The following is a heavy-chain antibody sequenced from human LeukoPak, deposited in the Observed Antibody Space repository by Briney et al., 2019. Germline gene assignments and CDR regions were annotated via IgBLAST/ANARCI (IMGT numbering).Heavy chain of an antibody. V-gene: IGHV1-8*01. D-gene: IGHD3-16*01. CDR1: GYTFTSYD. CDR3: ARSPYDYVPNYFDY. J-gene: IGHJ4*02. CDR2: MNPNSGNT. Sequence: GASVKVSCKASGYTFTSYDINWVRQATGQGLEWMGWMNPNSGNTGYAQKFQGRVTMTRDTSTSTVYMELSSLRSEDTAVYYCARSPYDYVPNYFDYWGQGTLVTVSS.